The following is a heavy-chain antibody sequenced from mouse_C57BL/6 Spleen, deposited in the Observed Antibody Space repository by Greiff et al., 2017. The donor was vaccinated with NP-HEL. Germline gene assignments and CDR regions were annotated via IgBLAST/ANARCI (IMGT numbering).Heavy chain of an antibody. CDR2: IDPSDSYT. CDR3: ALRGQGCYVRAY. J-gene: IGHJ3*01. V-gene: IGHV1-50*01. D-gene: IGHD1-1*02. CDR1: GYTFTSYW. Sequence: QVQLQQPGAELVKPGASVKLSCKASGYTFTSYWMQWVKQRPGQGLEWIGEIDPSDSYTNYNQKFQGKATLTVDTSSSTAYMQLSSLTSEDSAVYYCALRGQGCYVRAYWGQGTLVTVSA.